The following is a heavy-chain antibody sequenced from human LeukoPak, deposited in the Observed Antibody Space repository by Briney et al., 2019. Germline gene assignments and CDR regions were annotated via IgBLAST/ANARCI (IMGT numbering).Heavy chain of an antibody. CDR1: GFTFSSYE. V-gene: IGHV3-48*03. Sequence: GGSLRLSCAASGFTFSSYEMNWVRQAPGKGLGWVSYISSSGSTIYYADSVKGRFTISSDNAKNSLYLQMNSLRAEDTAVYYCARASYYGTIDYWGQGTLVTVSS. J-gene: IGHJ4*02. D-gene: IGHD3-10*01. CDR3: ARASYYGTIDY. CDR2: ISSSGSTI.